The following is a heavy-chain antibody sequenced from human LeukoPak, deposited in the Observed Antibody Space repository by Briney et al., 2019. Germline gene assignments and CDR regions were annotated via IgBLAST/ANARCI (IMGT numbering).Heavy chain of an antibody. V-gene: IGHV3-23*01. CDR2: TSDRGDYT. D-gene: IGHD4-17*01. Sequence: GGSLRLSCAASGFTFTSYSMSWVRQAPGKGLEWVSGTSDRGDYTYYADSVKGRFTISRDNSKSTLFLQMNSLRAEDTAVYYCATDRQLRYFDHWGQGTLVTVSS. CDR3: ATDRQLRYFDH. J-gene: IGHJ4*02. CDR1: GFTFTSYS.